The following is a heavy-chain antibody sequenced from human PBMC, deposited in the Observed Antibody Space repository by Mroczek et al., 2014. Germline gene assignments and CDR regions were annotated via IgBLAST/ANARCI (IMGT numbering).Heavy chain of an antibody. V-gene: IGHV4-59*01. CDR1: VAPSVVTT. CDR2: LLHGST. CDR3: ARVSPQYYDFWSGYRGGMDV. Sequence: QVQLQQWGPRTGEAFRRPCPSPALSLVAPSVVTTGAGSGSPREGTGVDWVYLLHGSTNYNPSLKSRVTISVDTSKNQFSLKLSSVTAADTAVYYCARVSPQYYDFWSGYRGGMDVWGQGTTVTVSS. J-gene: IGHJ6*02. D-gene: IGHD3-3*01.